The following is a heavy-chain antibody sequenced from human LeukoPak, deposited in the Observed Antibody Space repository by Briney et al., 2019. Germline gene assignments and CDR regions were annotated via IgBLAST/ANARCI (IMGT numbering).Heavy chain of an antibody. CDR1: GGSISSSSYY. CDR3: ARHPFRWFDP. CDR2: IYYSGST. Sequence: SETLSLTCTVSGGSISSSSYYWGWIRQPPGKGLEWIGSIYYSGSTYYNPSLKSRVTISVDTSKNQFSLKLSSVTAADTAVYYCARHPFRWFDPWGQGTLVTVSS. V-gene: IGHV4-39*01. J-gene: IGHJ5*02.